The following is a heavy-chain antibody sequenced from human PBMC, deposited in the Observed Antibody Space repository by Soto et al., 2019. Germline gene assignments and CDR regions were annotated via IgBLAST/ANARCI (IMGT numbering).Heavy chain of an antibody. D-gene: IGHD2-2*01. J-gene: IGHJ4*02. CDR1: GFSFSSFG. V-gene: IGHV3-33*01. Sequence: QPGGSLRLSCAASGFSFSSFGMHWVRQAPGKGLEWVAVIWHDGRNKYYADFVKGRFTISRDNSKNTLYLQMNSLRAEDTAVYYCASRSPALDYWGQGTLVTVSS. CDR2: IWHDGRNK. CDR3: ASRSPALDY.